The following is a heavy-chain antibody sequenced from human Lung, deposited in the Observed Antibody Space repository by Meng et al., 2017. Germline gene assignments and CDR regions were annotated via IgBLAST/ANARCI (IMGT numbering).Heavy chain of an antibody. D-gene: IGHD6-13*01. Sequence: QVQLVQCGAEVKKPGASVKVSCKASGYTFTTYGISWVRQAPGQGLEWMGWISGYNGNTKYGQKLQGRVIMTTDTSTSTAYMELRSLRSDDTAVYYCARDEDISAAGKLFGDYWGQGTLVTVSS. CDR2: ISGYNGNT. CDR3: ARDEDISAAGKLFGDY. CDR1: GYTFTTYG. V-gene: IGHV1-18*01. J-gene: IGHJ4*02.